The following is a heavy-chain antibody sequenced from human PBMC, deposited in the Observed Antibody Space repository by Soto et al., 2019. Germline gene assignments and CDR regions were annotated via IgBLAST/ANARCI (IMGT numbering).Heavy chain of an antibody. CDR1: GYSFTTYG. V-gene: IGHV1-18*01. CDR3: ARQGPDPNSNYAMDV. J-gene: IGHJ6*02. D-gene: IGHD1-1*01. Sequence: QVQLVQSGGEVKKPGASVKVSCKTSGYSFTTYGISWVRQAPGQGLEWMGWISGYNGNTNYAQKVHGRVPITTDTSTSTAYMELRSLRSDDTAVYYCARQGPDPNSNYAMDVWGQGSTVAVSS. CDR2: ISGYNGNT.